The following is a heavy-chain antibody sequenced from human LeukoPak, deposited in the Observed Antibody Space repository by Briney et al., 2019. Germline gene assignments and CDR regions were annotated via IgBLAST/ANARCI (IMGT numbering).Heavy chain of an antibody. CDR3: ARDSYYGSGIGTRYYYYGMDV. J-gene: IGHJ6*02. CDR2: INPNSGGT. D-gene: IGHD3-10*01. Sequence: ASVKVSCKGSGYTFAVCYMHWVRQAPGQGLGWMGGINPNSGGTNYEKKFQGRVTMTRDTSISTAYMELSRLRSDDTAVYYCARDSYYGSGIGTRYYYYGMDVWGQGTTVTVSS. CDR1: GYTFAVCY. V-gene: IGHV1-2*02.